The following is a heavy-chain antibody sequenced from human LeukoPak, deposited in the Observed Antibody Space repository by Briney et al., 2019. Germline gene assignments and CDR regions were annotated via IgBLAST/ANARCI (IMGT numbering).Heavy chain of an antibody. CDR2: VSPDSGNT. CDR1: GYTFTSYD. Sequence: ASVKVSCKTSGYTFTSYDSNWVRQAPGQGFEWMGWVSPDSGNTGYAQKFQGRLTITRNTSNKTAYMELSSLRSEDTAVYYCASPYYYRSGSYYNWNDAFDIWGQGTMVTVSS. J-gene: IGHJ3*02. D-gene: IGHD3-10*01. CDR3: ASPYYYRSGSYYNWNDAFDI. V-gene: IGHV1-8*03.